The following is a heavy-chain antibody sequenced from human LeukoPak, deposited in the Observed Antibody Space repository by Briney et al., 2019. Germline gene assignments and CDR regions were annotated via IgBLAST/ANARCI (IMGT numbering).Heavy chain of an antibody. D-gene: IGHD4-23*01. V-gene: IGHV3-7*01. CDR3: ARGSGTMVVTPLFH. J-gene: IGHJ4*02. CDR1: GFTFSSYW. Sequence: GGSLRLSCAASGFTFSSYWMSWVRQAPGKGLEWVANIKQDGSEKYYVDSVKGRFTISRDNAKNSLYLQMNSLRAEDTAVYYCARGSGTMVVTPLFHWGQGTLVTVSS. CDR2: IKQDGSEK.